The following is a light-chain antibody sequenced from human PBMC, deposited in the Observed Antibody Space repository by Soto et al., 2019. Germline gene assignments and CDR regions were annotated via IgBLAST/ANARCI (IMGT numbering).Light chain of an antibody. CDR3: SSYTSSSTYV. V-gene: IGLV2-14*01. CDR1: SSDVGAYNY. CDR2: DVS. J-gene: IGLJ1*01. Sequence: QSALTQPASVSGSPGQSIAISCTGTSSDVGAYNYVSWYQQHPGTAPKLLIYDVSNRPAGVSDRFSGSKSGNTASLTISGLQAEDEADYYCSSYTSSSTYVFGTGTKLTVL.